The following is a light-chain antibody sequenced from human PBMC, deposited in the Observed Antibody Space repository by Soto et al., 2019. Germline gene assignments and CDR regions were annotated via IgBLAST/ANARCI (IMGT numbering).Light chain of an antibody. CDR3: SSQTGSATVL. CDR1: SSDVGAYNF. V-gene: IGLV2-14*01. J-gene: IGLJ2*01. Sequence: QSALTQPASVSGSPGQSITTSCTGTSSDVGAYNFVSWYQQFPGKAPKLMIYEVSNRPSGVSDRFSGSKSGNTASLIISGLQAEDEADYYCSSQTGSATVLFGGGTK. CDR2: EVS.